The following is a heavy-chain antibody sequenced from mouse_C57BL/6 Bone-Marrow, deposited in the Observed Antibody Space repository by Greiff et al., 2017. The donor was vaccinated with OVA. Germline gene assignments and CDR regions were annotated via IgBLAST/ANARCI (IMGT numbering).Heavy chain of an antibody. CDR1: GYTFTSYG. Sequence: VQLQQSGAELARPGASVKLSCKASGYTFTSYGISWVKQRTGQGLEWIGEIYPRSGNTYYNEKFKGKATLTADISSSTAYMELRSLTSEDSAVYFCASEDYWGQGTTLTVSS. J-gene: IGHJ2*01. V-gene: IGHV1-81*01. CDR3: ASEDY. CDR2: IYPRSGNT.